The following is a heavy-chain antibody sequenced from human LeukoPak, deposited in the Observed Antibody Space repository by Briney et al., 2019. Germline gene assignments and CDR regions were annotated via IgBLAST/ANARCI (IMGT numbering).Heavy chain of an antibody. V-gene: IGHV1-3*01. CDR1: GYTFTSYA. D-gene: IGHD6-13*01. CDR2: INAGNGNT. CDR3: ARVAAAGSTLFDP. J-gene: IGHJ5*02. Sequence: ASVTVSCKASGYTFTSYAMHWVRQAPGQRLEWMGWINAGNGNTKYSQKFQGRVTITRDTSASTAYMELSSLRSEDTAVYYCARVAAAGSTLFDPWGQGTLVTVSS.